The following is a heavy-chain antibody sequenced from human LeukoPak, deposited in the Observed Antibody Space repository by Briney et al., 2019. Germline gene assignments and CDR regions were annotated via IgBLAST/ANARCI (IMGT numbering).Heavy chain of an antibody. J-gene: IGHJ3*02. CDR2: INTDGSST. D-gene: IGHD2-2*01. Sequence: GGSLRLSCAASGFTFSSYWMHWVRQAPGKGLVWVSRINTDGSSTSYADSVKGRFTISRDNAKNTLYLQMNSLRAEDTAVYYCARDPGSTSFDDAFDIWGQGTMVTVSS. V-gene: IGHV3-74*01. CDR3: ARDPGSTSFDDAFDI. CDR1: GFTFSSYW.